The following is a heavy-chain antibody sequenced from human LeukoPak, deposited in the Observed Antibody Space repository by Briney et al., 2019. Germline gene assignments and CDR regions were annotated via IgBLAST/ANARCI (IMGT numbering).Heavy chain of an antibody. CDR2: IYTSGST. D-gene: IGHD3-10*01. Sequence: SETLSLTCTVSGGSISSYYWSWIRQPAGKGLEWIGRIYTSGSTYYNPSLKSRVTISVDTSKNQFSLKLSSVTAADTAVYYCARPIGPYMVRGGWFDPWGQGTLVTVSS. V-gene: IGHV4-4*07. CDR1: GGSISSYY. J-gene: IGHJ5*02. CDR3: ARPIGPYMVRGGWFDP.